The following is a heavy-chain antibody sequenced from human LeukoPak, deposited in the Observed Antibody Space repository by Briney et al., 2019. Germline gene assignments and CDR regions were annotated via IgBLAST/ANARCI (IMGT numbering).Heavy chain of an antibody. CDR2: MNPNSGNT. Sequence: ASVKVSCKASGYTFTIYDINWVRQATGQGLEWMGWMNPNSGNTGYAQKFQGRVTITRNTSISTAYMELSSLRSEDTAVYYCARGPSKYYYDSSVYYGFGYWGQGTLVTVSS. D-gene: IGHD3-22*01. J-gene: IGHJ4*02. CDR1: GYTFTIYD. V-gene: IGHV1-8*03. CDR3: ARGPSKYYYDSSVYYGFGY.